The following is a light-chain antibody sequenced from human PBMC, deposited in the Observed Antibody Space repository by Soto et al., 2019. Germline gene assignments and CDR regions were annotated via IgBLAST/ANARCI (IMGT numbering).Light chain of an antibody. Sequence: QAVVTQPPSVSAAPGQKVTISCSGSSSNIGNNYVSWYQQLPGTAPKLLIYDNNKRPSGIPDRFSGSKSGTSATLGISGLHSEDEGHYFCAAWDDSRNGPQFGGGTKLTVL. CDR1: SSNIGNNY. CDR2: DNN. CDR3: AAWDDSRNGPQ. V-gene: IGLV1-51*01. J-gene: IGLJ3*02.